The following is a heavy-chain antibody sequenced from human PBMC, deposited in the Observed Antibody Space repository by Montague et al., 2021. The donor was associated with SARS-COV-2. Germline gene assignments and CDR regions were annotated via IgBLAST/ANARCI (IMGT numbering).Heavy chain of an antibody. CDR3: AHKVKWELYYLDY. V-gene: IGHV2-5*02. Sequence: PALVKPTQTLTLTCTVSGFSLSTSGEGVGWIRQPPGKALEWLALIFWDDDKRYSPSLKNRVTVTKDTSKNQVVLRMTNMDPLDTATYYRAHKVKWELYYLDYWGQGTLVTVSS. CDR1: GFSLSTSGEG. J-gene: IGHJ4*02. D-gene: IGHD4-23*01. CDR2: IFWDDDK.